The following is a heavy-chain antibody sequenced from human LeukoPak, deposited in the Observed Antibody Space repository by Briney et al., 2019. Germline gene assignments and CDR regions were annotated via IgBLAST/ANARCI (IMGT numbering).Heavy chain of an antibody. CDR3: ARLSRLQTTGEY. D-gene: IGHD4-17*01. CDR1: GYSFPSYW. Sequence: GESLKISCKGSGYSFPSYWIGWVGQMPGKGLDGMGIIYPGDSDTRYSPSFQGQVTISDDKSISNAYQQWSSLTASDTAMYYCARLSRLQTTGEYWGQGTLVTVSS. CDR2: IYPGDSDT. J-gene: IGHJ4*02. V-gene: IGHV5-51*01.